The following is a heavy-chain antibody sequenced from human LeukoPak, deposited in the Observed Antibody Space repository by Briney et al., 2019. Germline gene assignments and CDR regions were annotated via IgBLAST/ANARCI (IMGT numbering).Heavy chain of an antibody. CDR2: ITADGSKN. CDR3: VRGGVEPY. Sequence: PGGSLRLSCAASGFTFSTYWMYWVRHAPEQGPVWVARITADGSKNYADSVKDRFTISRDNAKNTLYLQMNSLRVEDTAMYYCVRGGVEPYWGQGTLVTVSS. CDR1: GFTFSTYW. V-gene: IGHV3-74*01. D-gene: IGHD1-14*01. J-gene: IGHJ4*02.